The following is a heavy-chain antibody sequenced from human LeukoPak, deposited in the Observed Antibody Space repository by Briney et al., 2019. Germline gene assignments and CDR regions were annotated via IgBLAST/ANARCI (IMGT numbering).Heavy chain of an antibody. CDR2: MSGSGRTT. CDR1: GFTFSSYS. D-gene: IGHD1-1*01. J-gene: IGHJ3*02. CDR3: AKGRTAVRDTFDI. V-gene: IGHV3-23*01. Sequence: PGGSLRLSCVASGFTFSSYSMSWVRQAPGKGLEWVSAMSGSGRTTDYAASVRGRFTVSRDNSKNTLYLQMSSLRAEDTALYYCAKGRTAVRDTFDIWGQGAVVTVSS.